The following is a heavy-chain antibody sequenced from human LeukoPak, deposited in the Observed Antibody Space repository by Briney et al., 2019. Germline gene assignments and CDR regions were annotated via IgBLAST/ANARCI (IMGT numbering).Heavy chain of an antibody. CDR2: ISSSGSTI. CDR1: GFTFSDYY. D-gene: IGHD3-22*01. V-gene: IGHV3-11*01. J-gene: IGHJ4*02. Sequence: PGGSLRLSCAASGFTFSDYYMSWIRQAPGKGLEWVSYISSSGSTIYYADSVKGRFTISRDNAKNSLYLQMNSLRAEDTAVYYCARGSTYYYDSRRRYYFDYWGQGTLVTVSS. CDR3: ARGSTYYYDSRRRYYFDY.